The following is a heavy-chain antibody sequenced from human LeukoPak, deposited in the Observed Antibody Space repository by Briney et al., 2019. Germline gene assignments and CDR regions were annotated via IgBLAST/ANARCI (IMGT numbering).Heavy chain of an antibody. J-gene: IGHJ4*02. D-gene: IGHD2-2*01. V-gene: IGHV1-18*01. CDR2: ISGNNDNP. CDR3: ARDGTSTDDY. Sequence: ASVEVSCKTSGYTFSNFGINWVRQAPGQGLEWMGWISGNNDNPNYGQKFQGRLTVTTDTFTSTAYMELRNLRFDDTAVYYCARDGTSTDDYWGQGTLVTVSS. CDR1: GYTFSNFG.